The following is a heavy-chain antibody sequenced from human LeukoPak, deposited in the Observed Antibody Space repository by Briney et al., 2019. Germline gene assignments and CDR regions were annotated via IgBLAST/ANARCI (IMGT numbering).Heavy chain of an antibody. D-gene: IGHD4-17*01. CDR2: ISYDGSNK. J-gene: IGHJ4*02. CDR3: ARNTPPLPMTAVTPTDY. Sequence: GRSLRLSCAASGFTFSSYAMHWVRQAPGKGLEWVAVISYDGSNKYYADSVKGRFTISRDNSKNTLYLQMNSLRAEDTAVYYCARNTPPLPMTAVTPTDYWGQGTLVTVSS. CDR1: GFTFSSYA. V-gene: IGHV3-30-3*01.